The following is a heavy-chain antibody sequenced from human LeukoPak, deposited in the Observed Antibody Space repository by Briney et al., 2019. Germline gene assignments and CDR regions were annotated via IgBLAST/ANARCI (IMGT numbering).Heavy chain of an antibody. V-gene: IGHV1-69*05. Sequence: ASVKVSCKASGGTLSSYAISWVRQAPGQGLEWMGGIIPIFGTANYAQKFQGRVTITTDESTSTAYMELSSLRSEDTAVYYCASGGPFGVGGFDYWGQGTLVTVSS. D-gene: IGHD3-3*01. CDR1: GGTLSSYA. CDR2: IIPIFGTA. CDR3: ASGGPFGVGGFDY. J-gene: IGHJ4*02.